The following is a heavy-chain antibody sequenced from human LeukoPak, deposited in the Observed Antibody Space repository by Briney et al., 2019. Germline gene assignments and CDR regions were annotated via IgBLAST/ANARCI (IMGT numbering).Heavy chain of an antibody. D-gene: IGHD6-19*01. CDR1: GYSFTTYW. CDR2: IDPSDSYT. CDR3: ARSRGSGWYDY. V-gene: IGHV5-10-1*01. J-gene: IGHJ4*02. Sequence: GESLKISCKGSGYSFTTYWITWVRQMPGKGLEWMGRIDPSDSYTNYSPSFQGHVTISADKSIITAYLQWSSLKASDTAMYYCARSRGSGWYDYWGQGTLVAVSS.